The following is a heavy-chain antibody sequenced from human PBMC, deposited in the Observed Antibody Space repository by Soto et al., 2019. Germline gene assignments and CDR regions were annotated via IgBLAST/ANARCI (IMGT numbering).Heavy chain of an antibody. V-gene: IGHV3-49*03. D-gene: IGHD2-2*01. CDR3: TRYTYTSRYSYFGMDV. CDR1: GFTFGDYA. J-gene: IGHJ6*02. CDR2: IRSKACGETT. Sequence: GGSLRLSCTCSGFTFGDYAISWSRQAPGKGLEWVGVIRSKACGETTDYAASVKGRFTILRDDSKSIAYLQLNSLQSEDTGVYYCTRYTYTSRYSYFGMDVWGHGTTVTVSS.